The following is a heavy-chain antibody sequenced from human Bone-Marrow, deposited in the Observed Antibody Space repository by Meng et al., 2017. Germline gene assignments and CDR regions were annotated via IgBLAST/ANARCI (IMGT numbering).Heavy chain of an antibody. CDR3: ARARGIAEAEPWDY. D-gene: IGHD6-19*01. Sequence: QGLLHAVGHWPLKPSGALAPPLAVQGGSLHGSHLDLIRQPPGKGLEWIGEINHSGSTNYNPSLKSRVTISVDKSKNQFSLKLSSVTAADTAVYYCARARGIAEAEPWDYWGQGTLVTVSS. J-gene: IGHJ4*02. V-gene: IGHV4-34*01. CDR2: INHSGST. CDR1: GGSLHGSH.